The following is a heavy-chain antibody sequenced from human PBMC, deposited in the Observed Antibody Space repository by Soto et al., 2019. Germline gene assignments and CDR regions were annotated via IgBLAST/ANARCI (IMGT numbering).Heavy chain of an antibody. Sequence: SETLSLTCAVYGGSFSGYYWSWIHQPPGKGLEWIGEINHSGSTNYNPSLKSRVTISVDTSKNQFSLKLSSVTAADTAVYYCARGEYSGSYFDYWGQGTLVTVSS. CDR3: ARGEYSGSYFDY. CDR1: GGSFSGYY. J-gene: IGHJ4*02. D-gene: IGHD1-26*01. V-gene: IGHV4-34*01. CDR2: INHSGST.